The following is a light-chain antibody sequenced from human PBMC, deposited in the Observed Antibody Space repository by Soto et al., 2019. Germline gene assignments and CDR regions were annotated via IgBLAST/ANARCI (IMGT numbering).Light chain of an antibody. Sequence: SPGDRATLSCRASQFMSSNYLSWYQQKPGQAPRLLIYGASSRATGIPDRFSGSGSGTDFTLTISRLETEDFAVYFCQHYGNSLWTFRQGTKVDIK. CDR1: QFMSSNY. CDR2: GAS. J-gene: IGKJ1*01. CDR3: QHYGNSLWT. V-gene: IGKV3-20*01.